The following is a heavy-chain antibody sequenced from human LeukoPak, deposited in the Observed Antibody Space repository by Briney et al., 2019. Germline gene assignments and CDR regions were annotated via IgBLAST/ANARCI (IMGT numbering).Heavy chain of an antibody. V-gene: IGHV1-69*04. CDR2: IIPILGIA. CDR3: ARDSTVTSLGDY. Sequence: SVKVSCKASGGTFSSYTISWVRQAPGQGLEWMGRIIPILGIANYAQKFQGRVTITADKSTSTTYMELSSLRSEDTAVYYCARDSTVTSLGDYWGQGTLVTVSS. J-gene: IGHJ4*02. D-gene: IGHD4-11*01. CDR1: GGTFSSYT.